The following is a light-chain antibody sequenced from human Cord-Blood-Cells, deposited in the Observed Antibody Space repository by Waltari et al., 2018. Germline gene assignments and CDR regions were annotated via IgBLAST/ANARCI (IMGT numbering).Light chain of an antibody. CDR1: QSPVLRDGKTY. Sequence: DIVLTQTPLSLPVTHGQPASISCKSSQSPVLRDGKTYLYWYLQKPGQPPQLLIYEVSNRFSGVPYRFSGSGSGTDFTLKISRVEAEDVGVYYCIQSIQLPRTFGPGTKVEIK. CDR3: IQSIQLPRT. V-gene: IGKV2D-29*01. CDR2: EVS. J-gene: IGKJ1*01.